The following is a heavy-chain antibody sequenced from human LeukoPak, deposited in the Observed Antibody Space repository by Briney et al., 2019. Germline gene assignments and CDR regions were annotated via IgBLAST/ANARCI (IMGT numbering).Heavy chain of an antibody. CDR1: GGSISSYY. D-gene: IGHD5-24*01. Sequence: SETLSLTCTVSGGSISSYYWSWIRQPPGKGLEWIGYIYYSGSTNYNPSLKSRVTISVDTSKNQFSLKLSSVTAADTAVYYCAGVEVEMATVDYWGQGTLVTVSS. J-gene: IGHJ4*02. V-gene: IGHV4-59*01. CDR2: IYYSGST. CDR3: AGVEVEMATVDY.